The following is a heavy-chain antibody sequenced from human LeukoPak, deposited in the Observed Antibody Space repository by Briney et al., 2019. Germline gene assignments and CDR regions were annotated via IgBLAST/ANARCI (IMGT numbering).Heavy chain of an antibody. D-gene: IGHD3-22*01. V-gene: IGHV1-69*04. CDR1: GGTFSSYA. Sequence: GASVKVSCKASGGTFSSYAISWVRQAPGQGLEWMGRITPILGIANYAQKFQGRVTITADKSTSTAYMELSSLRSEDTAVYYCARPVYDSSGYYYRDYYYYGMDVWGQGTTVTVSS. CDR3: ARPVYDSSGYYYRDYYYYGMDV. CDR2: ITPILGIA. J-gene: IGHJ6*02.